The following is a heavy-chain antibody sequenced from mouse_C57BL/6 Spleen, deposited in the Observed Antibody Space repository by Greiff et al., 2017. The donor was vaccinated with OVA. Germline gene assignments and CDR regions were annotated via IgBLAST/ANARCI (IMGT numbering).Heavy chain of an antibody. D-gene: IGHD2-3*01. V-gene: IGHV1-81*01. CDR1: GYTFTSYG. CDR2: IYPRSGNT. Sequence: QVQLQQSGAELARPGASVKLSCKASGYTFTSYGISWVKQRTGQGLEWIGEIYPRSGNTYYNEKLKGKATLTADKSSSTAYMELRSLTSEDSTVYFCASPDGYYLGYWGQGTTLTVSS. J-gene: IGHJ2*01. CDR3: ASPDGYYLGY.